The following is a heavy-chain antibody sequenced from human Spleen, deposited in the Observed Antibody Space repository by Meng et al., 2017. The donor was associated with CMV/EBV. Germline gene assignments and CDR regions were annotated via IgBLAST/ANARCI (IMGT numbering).Heavy chain of an antibody. CDR1: GYSISSGGYF. J-gene: IGHJ4*02. V-gene: IGHV4-31*03. D-gene: IGHD6-19*01. CDR3: ARGISGAKDS. CDR2: IYYTGTT. Sequence: CSVSGYSISSGGYFWSWIRQHPGKGLEWIGYIYYTGTTYYNPSLKSRLTISTGMSKNQFSLKVSSVTAADTAVYYCARGISGAKDSWGQGILVTVSS.